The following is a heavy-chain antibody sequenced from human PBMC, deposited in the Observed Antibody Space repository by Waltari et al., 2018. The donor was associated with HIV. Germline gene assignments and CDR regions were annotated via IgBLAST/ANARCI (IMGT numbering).Heavy chain of an antibody. CDR3: ARDLDSSPLDY. CDR1: GFTFSSYG. CDR2: IWYDGSNE. Sequence: QVQLVESGGGVVQPGRSLRLSCAASGFTFSSYGMHWVRQAPGRGVGWVAVIWYDGSNEYYAESVKGRFTISRDNSKNTVFLQMNSLRAEDTAVYYCARDLDSSPLDYWGQGTLVTVSS. J-gene: IGHJ4*02. V-gene: IGHV3-33*01. D-gene: IGHD6-13*01.